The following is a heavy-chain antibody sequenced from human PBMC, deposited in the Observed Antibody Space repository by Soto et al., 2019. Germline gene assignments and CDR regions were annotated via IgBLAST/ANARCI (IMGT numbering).Heavy chain of an antibody. CDR2: LDVPNDNT. CDR1: GYSFTCYS. D-gene: IGHD3-10*01. J-gene: IGHJ4*02. CDR3: ARSFNVALDY. Sequence: ASVKVSCKASGYSFTCYSVHWVRQARGQRLEWMGYLDVPNDNTKSSQRIQGRVTLTMDTSASTAYRELSSLRSEDTAVYYCARSFNVALDYWGQGTMVTVSS. V-gene: IGHV1-3*01.